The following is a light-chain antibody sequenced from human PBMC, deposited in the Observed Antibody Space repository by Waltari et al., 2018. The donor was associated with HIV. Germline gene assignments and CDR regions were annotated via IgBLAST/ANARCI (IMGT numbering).Light chain of an antibody. V-gene: IGKV3-20*01. CDR3: QQYGSSPRT. CDR2: GAS. CDR1: QSVSSSY. J-gene: IGKJ1*01. Sequence: EIVLTQYPGTLSLSPGARAAISCRASQSVSSSYLAWYQQKPGQSPRLLIYGASSRATGIPDRFSGSGSGTDFILIISRLEPEDFAVYYCQQYGSSPRTFGQGTKVEIK.